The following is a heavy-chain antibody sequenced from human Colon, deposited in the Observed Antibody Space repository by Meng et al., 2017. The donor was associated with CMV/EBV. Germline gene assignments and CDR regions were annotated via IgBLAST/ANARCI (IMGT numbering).Heavy chain of an antibody. J-gene: IGHJ4*02. CDR1: GFTFSNYG. Sequence: GESLKISCAAPGFTFSNYGINWVRQAPGKGPEWVAFISSSSSTIFYADSVQGRFTISRENAKNSLFLQMDSLRDEDTAVYYCARDGAAGFYGSGSYFFDFWGQGTLVTVSS. CDR3: ARDGAAGFYGSGSYFFDF. D-gene: IGHD3-10*01. CDR2: ISSSSSTI. V-gene: IGHV3-48*02.